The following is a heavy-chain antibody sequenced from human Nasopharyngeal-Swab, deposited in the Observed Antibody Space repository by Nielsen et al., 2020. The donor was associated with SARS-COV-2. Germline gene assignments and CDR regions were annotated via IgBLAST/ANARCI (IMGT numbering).Heavy chain of an antibody. Sequence: GESLKISCAASGFAFTDYSMDWVRQAPGKGLEWVSYITSSSSTRYYADSVKGRFTVSRDNAKNSLYLQMSSLRDEDTAVYYCARDAPNLFGVVYWGQGTLVTVSS. CDR2: ITSSSSTR. J-gene: IGHJ4*02. CDR1: GFAFTDYS. D-gene: IGHD3-3*01. CDR3: ARDAPNLFGVVY. V-gene: IGHV3-48*02.